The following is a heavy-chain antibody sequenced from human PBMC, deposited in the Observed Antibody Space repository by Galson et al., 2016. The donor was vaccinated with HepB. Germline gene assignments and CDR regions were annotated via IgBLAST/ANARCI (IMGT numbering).Heavy chain of an antibody. Sequence: SLRLSCAASGFTLSSAWMSWVRQAPGKGLEWVCRIKSNTEGGTTDYAAPGKGRFTISRDDSKSTLYLQMNSLKTEDTAVYYCTTDYDILITWGQGTLVTVSS. CDR2: IKSNTEGGTT. CDR3: TTDYDILIT. J-gene: IGHJ4*02. V-gene: IGHV3-15*01. CDR1: GFTLSSAW. D-gene: IGHD3-9*01.